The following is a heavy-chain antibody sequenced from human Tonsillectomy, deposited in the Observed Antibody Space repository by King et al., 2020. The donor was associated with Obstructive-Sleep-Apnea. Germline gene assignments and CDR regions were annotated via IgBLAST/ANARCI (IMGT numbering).Heavy chain of an antibody. V-gene: IGHV3-23*04. Sequence: VQLVESGGGLVQPGGSLRLSCAASGFTFSSYAMSWVRQAPGKGLEWVSTISGSGGTIYYADSVKGRFTISRDNSKNTLYLQMNSLRAEDSAVYYCAKDVNYDDSGGYYHDAFDLWGQGTMVTVSS. D-gene: IGHD3-22*01. CDR3: AKDVNYDDSGGYYHDAFDL. CDR1: GFTFSSYA. CDR2: ISGSGGTI. J-gene: IGHJ3*01.